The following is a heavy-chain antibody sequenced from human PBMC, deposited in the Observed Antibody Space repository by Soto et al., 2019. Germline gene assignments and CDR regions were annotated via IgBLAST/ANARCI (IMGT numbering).Heavy chain of an antibody. D-gene: IGHD2-2*01. CDR1: GGSISSSSYY. Sequence: PXXTLSLHCTVSGGSISSSSYYWGFIRQPPGKGLEWIGSIYHSGSTYYNPSLKSRVTISVDTSKNQFSLKVNSVTDADTAVHYCARQRCSSTSCYFDYWGRGTLVTVSS. CDR2: IYHSGST. J-gene: IGHJ4*02. V-gene: IGHV4-39*01. CDR3: ARQRCSSTSCYFDY.